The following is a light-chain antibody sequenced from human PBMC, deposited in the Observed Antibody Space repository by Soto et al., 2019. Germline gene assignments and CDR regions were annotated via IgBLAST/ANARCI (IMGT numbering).Light chain of an antibody. CDR1: QSVSSSY. Sequence: EIVLTQSPGTLSLSPGERATLSCRASQSVSSSYLAWYQQKPGQAPRLLIYGASSRATGIPDRVSGSGSGTDFTLTISRLEPEDFAVYYCQQYGSSPSVAFGQGTKVEIK. CDR3: QQYGSSPSVA. CDR2: GAS. J-gene: IGKJ1*01. V-gene: IGKV3-20*01.